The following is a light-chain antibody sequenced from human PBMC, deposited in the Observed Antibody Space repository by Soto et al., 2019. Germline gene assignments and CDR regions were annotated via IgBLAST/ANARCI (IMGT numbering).Light chain of an antibody. CDR2: GAS. CDR3: QQYKSWPVT. J-gene: IGKJ4*01. CDR1: QSISSS. Sequence: EIVMTQSPATLSVSPGERATLSCRASQSISSSLAWYQQKPGQAPRLLIYGASTRATGIPARFSGSGSGTDFTLTIGSLQSAYSAVYYCQQYKSWPVTFGGGTRVEIK. V-gene: IGKV3-15*01.